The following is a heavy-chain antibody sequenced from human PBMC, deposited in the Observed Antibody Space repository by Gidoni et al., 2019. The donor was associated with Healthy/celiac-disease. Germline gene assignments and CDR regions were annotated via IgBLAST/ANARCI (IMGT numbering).Heavy chain of an antibody. V-gene: IGHV4-39*01. D-gene: IGHD6-13*01. CDR1: GGSISSSSYY. CDR3: ARLLWQQLVLYYFDY. Sequence: LQLHESGPGLVKPSETLSLTCTVSGGSISSSSYYWGWIRQPPGKGLEWIGSIYYSGSTYYNPSLKSRVTISVDTSKNQFSLKLSSVTAADTAVYYCARLLWQQLVLYYFDYWGQGTLVTVSS. J-gene: IGHJ4*02. CDR2: IYYSGST.